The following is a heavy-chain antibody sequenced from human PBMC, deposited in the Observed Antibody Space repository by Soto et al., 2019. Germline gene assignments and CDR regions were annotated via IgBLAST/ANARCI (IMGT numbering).Heavy chain of an antibody. CDR3: AREGYGSGTYYYYGMDV. D-gene: IGHD3-10*01. Sequence: ASETLSLTCIVSGGSISSYYWSWIRQPPGKGLEWIGNIYYSGSTNYNPSLKSRVTISVDTSKNQFSLKLSSVTAADTAVYYCAREGYGSGTYYYYGMDVWGQGTTVTVSS. CDR1: GGSISSYY. CDR2: IYYSGST. J-gene: IGHJ6*02. V-gene: IGHV4-59*01.